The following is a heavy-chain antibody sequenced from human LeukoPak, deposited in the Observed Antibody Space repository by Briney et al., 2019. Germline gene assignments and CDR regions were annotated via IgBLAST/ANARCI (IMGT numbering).Heavy chain of an antibody. V-gene: IGHV3-21*04. J-gene: IGHJ6*04. D-gene: IGHD2-21*02. CDR1: GFTFSSYS. CDR2: ISSSSSYI. Sequence: GGSLRLSCAASGFTFSSYSMNWVRQAPGKGLEWVSSISSSSSYIYYADSVKGRFTISRDNAKNSLYLQMNSLRAEDTAVYYCTTTPRFVVVTAAPHMGDVWGKGTTVTVSS. CDR3: TTTPRFVVVTAAPHMGDV.